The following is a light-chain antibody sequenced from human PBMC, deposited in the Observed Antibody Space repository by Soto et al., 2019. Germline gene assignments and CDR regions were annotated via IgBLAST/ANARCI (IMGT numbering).Light chain of an antibody. CDR3: QSADSSGTYVV. CDR2: KDS. V-gene: IGLV3-25*02. CDR1: ALPKQY. Sequence: SYDLPQPPSVSVSPGQTARITCSGDALPKQYAYWYQQKPGQAPVLVIYKDSERPSGIPERFSGSSSGTTVTLTISGVQAEDEADYYCQSADSSGTYVVLGGGTK. J-gene: IGLJ2*01.